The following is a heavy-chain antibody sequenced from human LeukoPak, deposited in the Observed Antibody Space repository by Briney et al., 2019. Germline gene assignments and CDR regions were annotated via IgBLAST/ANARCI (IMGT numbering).Heavy chain of an antibody. V-gene: IGHV4-39*01. CDR1: GGSISSSSYY. D-gene: IGHD2-2*01. Sequence: PSETLSLTCTVSGGSISSSSYYWGWIRQPPGKGLEWIGSIYYSGSTYYNPSLKSRVTISVDTSKNQFSLKLSSVTAADTAVYYCARRIVVVPAASGHYYCYMDVWGKGTTVTVSS. CDR2: IYYSGST. J-gene: IGHJ6*03. CDR3: ARRIVVVPAASGHYYCYMDV.